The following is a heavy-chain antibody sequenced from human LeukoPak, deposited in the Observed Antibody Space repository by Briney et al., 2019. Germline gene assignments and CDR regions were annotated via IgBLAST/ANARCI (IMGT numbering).Heavy chain of an antibody. Sequence: GASVKVSCKASGYGFTYYGISWVRQAPGQGLEWMGWINPNNGGTHYAQKFQGRVTMTRDTSISTAYMELSRLRSDDTAVYYCAREPGDGGYDNFDYWGQGTLVTVSS. D-gene: IGHD5-12*01. CDR3: AREPGDGGYDNFDY. V-gene: IGHV1-2*02. J-gene: IGHJ4*02. CDR1: GYGFTYYG. CDR2: INPNNGGT.